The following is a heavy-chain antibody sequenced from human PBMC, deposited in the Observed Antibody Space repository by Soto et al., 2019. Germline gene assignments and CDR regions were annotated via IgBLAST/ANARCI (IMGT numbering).Heavy chain of an antibody. J-gene: IGHJ4*02. CDR1: GFTFSSYA. CDR3: ARDPMTTVTTGPIDY. D-gene: IGHD4-17*01. CDR2: ISYDGSNK. Sequence: QVQLVESGGGVVQPGRSLTLSCAASGFTFSSYAMHWVRQAPGKGLEWVAVISYDGSNKYYADSVKGRFTISRDNSKNTLYLQMNSLRAEDTAVYYCARDPMTTVTTGPIDYWGQGTLVTVSS. V-gene: IGHV3-30-3*01.